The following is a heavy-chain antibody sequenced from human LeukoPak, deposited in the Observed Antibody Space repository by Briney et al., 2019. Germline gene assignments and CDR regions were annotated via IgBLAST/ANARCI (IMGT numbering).Heavy chain of an antibody. J-gene: IGHJ5*02. CDR2: ISTRSSYI. V-gene: IGHV3-21*01. D-gene: IGHD2-21*02. CDR3: ARGGPGGYSSQHDYCGGDCYSRGGNWFDP. CDR1: GLTFSSYS. Sequence: PGGSLRLSCAASGLTFSSYSMNWVRQAPGKGLEWVSSISTRSSYIYYADSVEGRFTISRDNAKNSLYLQMNSLRAEDTAVYYCARGGPGGYSSQHDYCGGDCYSRGGNWFDPWGQGTLVTVSS.